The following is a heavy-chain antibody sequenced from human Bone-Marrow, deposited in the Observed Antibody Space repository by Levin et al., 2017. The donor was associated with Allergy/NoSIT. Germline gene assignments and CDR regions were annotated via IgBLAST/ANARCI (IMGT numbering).Heavy chain of an antibody. CDR1: GGSFSGYY. J-gene: IGHJ4*02. D-gene: IGHD4-17*01. CDR2: INHSGST. V-gene: IGHV4-34*01. CDR3: ARDLPYGDYEDY. Sequence: ASETLSLTCAVYGGSFSGYYWSWIRQPPGKGLEWIGEINHSGSTNYNPSLKSRVTISVDTSKNQFSLKLSSVTAADTAVYYCARDLPYGDYEDYWGQGTLVTVSS.